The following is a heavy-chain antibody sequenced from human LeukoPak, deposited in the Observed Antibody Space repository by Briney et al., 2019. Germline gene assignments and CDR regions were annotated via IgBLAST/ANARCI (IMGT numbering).Heavy chain of an antibody. D-gene: IGHD2-2*01. CDR1: GFTFSSYS. CDR3: ARATDIVVVRGMDV. J-gene: IGHJ6*04. V-gene: IGHV3-21*01. Sequence: GGSLRLSCAASGFTFSSYSMNWVRQAPGKGLEWVSSISSSSSYIYYADSVKGRFTISRDNARNSLYLQMNSLRAEDTAVYYCARATDIVVVRGMDVWGKGTTVTVSS. CDR2: ISSSSSYI.